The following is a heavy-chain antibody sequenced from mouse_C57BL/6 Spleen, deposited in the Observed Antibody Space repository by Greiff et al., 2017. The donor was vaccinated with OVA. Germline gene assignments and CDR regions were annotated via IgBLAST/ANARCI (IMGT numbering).Heavy chain of an antibody. D-gene: IGHD2-1*01. CDR2: INYDGSST. V-gene: IGHV5-16*01. CDR1: GFTFSDYY. Sequence: EVKLMESEGGLVQPGRSMKLSCTASGFTFSDYYMAWVRQVPEKGLEWVANINYDGSSTYYLDSLKSRFIISRDNAKNILYLQMSSLKSEDTATYYCARDGYGNYEGAMDYWGQGTSVTVSS. J-gene: IGHJ4*01. CDR3: ARDGYGNYEGAMDY.